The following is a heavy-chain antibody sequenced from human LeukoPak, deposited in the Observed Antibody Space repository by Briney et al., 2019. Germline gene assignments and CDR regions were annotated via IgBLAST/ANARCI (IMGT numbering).Heavy chain of an antibody. CDR1: GFTFSSSW. J-gene: IGHJ3*01. CDR3: ATDSGYNAFDV. V-gene: IGHV3-7*01. Sequence: GGSLRLSCAASGFTFSSSWMCWVRQAPGKGLEWLANINEAGSVTNYVHSVRGRFTISRDNAKNSSYLQMNSLGVEDTAVYYCATDSGYNAFDVWGQGTMVSVSS. D-gene: IGHD5-12*01. CDR2: INEAGSVT.